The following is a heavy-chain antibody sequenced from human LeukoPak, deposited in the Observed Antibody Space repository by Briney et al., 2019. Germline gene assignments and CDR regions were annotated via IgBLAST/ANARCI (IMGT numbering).Heavy chain of an antibody. V-gene: IGHV3-23*01. D-gene: IGHD6-13*01. Sequence: GGSLRLSCAAPGCTFSSYAMSWVRQAPGKGLEWVSAISGSGGSTYYADSVKGRFTISRDNSKNTLYLQMNSLRAEDTAVYYCASHPGIAAAANYWGHGTLVTVSS. J-gene: IGHJ4*01. CDR2: ISGSGGST. CDR1: GCTFSSYA. CDR3: ASHPGIAAAANY.